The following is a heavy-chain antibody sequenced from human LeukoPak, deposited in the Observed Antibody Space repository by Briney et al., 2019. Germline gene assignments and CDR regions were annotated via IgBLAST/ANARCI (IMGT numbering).Heavy chain of an antibody. CDR1: GFTFSGSA. J-gene: IGHJ4*02. CDR3: TRPEWPLDY. CDR2: IRSKANSYAT. D-gene: IGHD3-3*01. Sequence: GGSLRLSCAASGFTFSGSAMHWVRQASGKGLEWVGRIRSKANSYATAYAASVKGRFTISRDDSKNTAYLQMNSLKTEDTAVYYCTRPEWPLDYWGQGTLVTVSS. V-gene: IGHV3-73*01.